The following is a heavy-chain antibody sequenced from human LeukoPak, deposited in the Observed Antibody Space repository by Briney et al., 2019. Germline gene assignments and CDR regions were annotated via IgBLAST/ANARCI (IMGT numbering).Heavy chain of an antibody. CDR3: AREGRYDTSGLSAFDI. CDR1: GFTFSSYG. D-gene: IGHD3-22*01. J-gene: IGHJ3*02. Sequence: PGGSLRLSCAASGFTFSSYGMHWVRQAPGKGLEWVAVIRDDGKDIYYVDSVKGRFTISRDNSKNTMYLQMNSLRVEDTAVYYCAREGRYDTSGLSAFDIWGQGTMVTVSS. V-gene: IGHV3-30*02. CDR2: IRDDGKDI.